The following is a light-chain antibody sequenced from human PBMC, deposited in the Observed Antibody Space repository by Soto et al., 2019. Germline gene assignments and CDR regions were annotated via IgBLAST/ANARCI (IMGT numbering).Light chain of an antibody. CDR2: EGS. J-gene: IGLJ3*02. CDR1: SSDVGSFNL. Sequence: QSVLTQPASVSGSPGQSITISCTGTSSDVGSFNLVSWYQHHPGKAPKLMIYEGSKRPSGVSNRFFGSRSGNTASLTISGLQAEDEADYYCCSYAGSSTWVFGGGTKLTVL. CDR3: CSYAGSSTWV. V-gene: IGLV2-23*01.